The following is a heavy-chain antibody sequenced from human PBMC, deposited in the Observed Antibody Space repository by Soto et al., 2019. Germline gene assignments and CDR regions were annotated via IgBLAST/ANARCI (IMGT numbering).Heavy chain of an antibody. D-gene: IGHD3-10*01. CDR3: ARGKSGPAPGAWFDP. V-gene: IGHV1-69*13. Sequence: SVKVSCKASGCTFSSYAISWVRQAPGQGLEWMGGIIPIFGTANYAQKFQGRVTITADESTSTAYMELSSLRSEDTAVYYCARGKSGPAPGAWFDPWGQGTLVTVSS. CDR1: GCTFSSYA. CDR2: IIPIFGTA. J-gene: IGHJ5*02.